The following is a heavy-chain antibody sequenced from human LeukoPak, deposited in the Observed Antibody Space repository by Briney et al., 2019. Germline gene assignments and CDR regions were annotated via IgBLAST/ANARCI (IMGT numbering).Heavy chain of an antibody. CDR3: ARGIYYYDSSGYHEIDY. CDR2: ISWNSGSI. V-gene: IGHV3-9*01. D-gene: IGHD3-22*01. CDR1: GFTFDDYA. Sequence: GGSLRLSCAASGFTFDDYAMHWVRQAPGKGLEWVSGISWNSGSIGYADSVKGRFTISRDNSKNSLYLQMNSLRAEDTALYYCARGIYYYDSSGYHEIDYWGQGTLVTVSS. J-gene: IGHJ4*02.